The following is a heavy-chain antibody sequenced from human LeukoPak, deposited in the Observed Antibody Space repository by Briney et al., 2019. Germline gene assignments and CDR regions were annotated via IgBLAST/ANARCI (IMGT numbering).Heavy chain of an antibody. CDR1: GFTFSSYA. D-gene: IGHD2-2*01. CDR3: AKDGRVVAVPAAHLN. Sequence: GGSLRLSCAASGFTFSSYAMSWARPAPGKGLEWVSTISDSGRSTYYADSVKGRFTISRDNSKNTLDLQMNSLRAEDTAVYYCAKDGRVVAVPAAHLNWGQGTLVTVAS. CDR2: ISDSGRST. J-gene: IGHJ4*02. V-gene: IGHV3-23*01.